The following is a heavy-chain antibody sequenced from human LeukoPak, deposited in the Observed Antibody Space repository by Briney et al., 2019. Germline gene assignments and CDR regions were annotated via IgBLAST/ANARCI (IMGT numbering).Heavy chain of an antibody. Sequence: ASVTVSCKASGYTFTSYGISWVRQAPGQGIEWMEWIGAYNGNTNYAQKLQGRVTMTTDTSTSTAYMELRSLRSDDTAVYYCARDTPNYDSSGYRSDAFDIWGQGTMVTVSS. J-gene: IGHJ3*02. V-gene: IGHV1-18*01. CDR1: GYTFTSYG. D-gene: IGHD3-22*01. CDR2: IGAYNGNT. CDR3: ARDTPNYDSSGYRSDAFDI.